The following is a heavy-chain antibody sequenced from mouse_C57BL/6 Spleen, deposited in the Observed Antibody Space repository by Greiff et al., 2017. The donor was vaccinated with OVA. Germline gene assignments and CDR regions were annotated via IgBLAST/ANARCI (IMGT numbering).Heavy chain of an antibody. Sequence: QVQLKQSGAELVKPGASVKMSCKASGYTFTSYWITWVKQRPGQGLEWIGDIYPGSGSTNYNEKFKSKATLTVDTSSSTAYMQLSSLTSEDSAVYYCAAYDYGRDVDYWGQGTTLTVSS. CDR1: GYTFTSYW. D-gene: IGHD2-4*01. CDR3: AAYDYGRDVDY. J-gene: IGHJ2*01. V-gene: IGHV1-55*01. CDR2: IYPGSGST.